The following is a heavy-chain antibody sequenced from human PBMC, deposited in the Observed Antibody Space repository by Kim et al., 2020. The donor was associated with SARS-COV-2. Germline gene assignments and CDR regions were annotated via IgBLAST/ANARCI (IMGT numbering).Heavy chain of an antibody. Sequence: SETLSLTCTVSGGSISSGDYYWNWIRQPPGKGLEWIGYIYYSGSTYYNPSLKSRVTISIDTSKIQFSLKLSSVTAADTAVYYCARGSDSCGYRLDYWGQGTLVTVSS. CDR3: ARGSDSCGYRLDY. CDR2: IYYSGST. D-gene: IGHD3-22*01. J-gene: IGHJ4*02. CDR1: GGSISSGDYY. V-gene: IGHV4-30-4*01.